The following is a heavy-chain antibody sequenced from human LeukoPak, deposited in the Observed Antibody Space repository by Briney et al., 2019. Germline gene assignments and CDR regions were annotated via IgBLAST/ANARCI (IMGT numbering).Heavy chain of an antibody. Sequence: SVKVSCKASGGTFSSYAISWVRQAPGQGLEWMGGITPIFGTANYAQKFQGRVTITADESTSTAYMELSSLRSEDTAVYYCARVTPYDSSGYFGDAFDIWGQGTMVTVSS. CDR1: GGTFSSYA. J-gene: IGHJ3*02. D-gene: IGHD3-22*01. V-gene: IGHV1-69*13. CDR2: ITPIFGTA. CDR3: ARVTPYDSSGYFGDAFDI.